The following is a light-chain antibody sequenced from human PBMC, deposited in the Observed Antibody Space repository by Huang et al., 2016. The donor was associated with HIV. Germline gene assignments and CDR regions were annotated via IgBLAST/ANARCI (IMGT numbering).Light chain of an antibody. CDR3: QQYNNWPPIT. V-gene: IGKV3-15*01. Sequence: EIVMTQSPATFSVSPGERATLSCRASQSINSNLAWYQQKPGQAPLLLIYGASTTATGIAARFSGSGSGTEFTLTISSLQSEDFAVYYCQQYNNWPPITCGQGTRLEIK. J-gene: IGKJ5*01. CDR1: QSINSN. CDR2: GAS.